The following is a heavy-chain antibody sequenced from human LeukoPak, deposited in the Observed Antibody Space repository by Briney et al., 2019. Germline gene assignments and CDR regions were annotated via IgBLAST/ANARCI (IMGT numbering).Heavy chain of an antibody. Sequence: PPGGSLRLSCAASGFTFSGYAMSWVRQAPGKGLEWVSVISGSGGSTYYADSVKGRFTISRDNSKNTLYLHMNSLRAEDTAVYYCAKHPGYSSSWYFDYWGQGTLVTVSS. CDR2: ISGSGGST. CDR3: AKHPGYSSSWYFDY. D-gene: IGHD6-13*01. J-gene: IGHJ4*02. CDR1: GFTFSGYA. V-gene: IGHV3-23*01.